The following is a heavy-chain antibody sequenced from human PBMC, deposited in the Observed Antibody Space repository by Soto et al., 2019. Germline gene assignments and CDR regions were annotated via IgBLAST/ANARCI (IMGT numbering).Heavy chain of an antibody. V-gene: IGHV3-23*01. CDR3: ANTSNEASGGVSRYP. J-gene: IGHJ5*02. Sequence: QAPGKGLVWVSSVTGNPGSTYYADSVKGRFTISRDNSKKTLSLHMNSLTAEDTAIYYCANTSNEASGGVSRYPYGQGVVVPVS. D-gene: IGHD3-3*01. CDR2: VTGNPGST.